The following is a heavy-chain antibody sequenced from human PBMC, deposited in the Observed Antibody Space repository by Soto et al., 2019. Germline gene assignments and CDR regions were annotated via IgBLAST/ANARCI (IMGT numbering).Heavy chain of an antibody. J-gene: IGHJ4*02. D-gene: IGHD3-3*01. CDR2: ISGSGGST. CDR3: AKDRTPILEWISYILDY. Sequence: GGSLRLSCAASGFTFSSYAMSWVRQAPGKGLEWVSAISGSGGSTYYADSVKGRFTISRDNSKNTLYLQMNSLRAEDTAVYYCAKDRTPILEWISYILDYWGQGTLVTVSS. V-gene: IGHV3-23*01. CDR1: GFTFSSYA.